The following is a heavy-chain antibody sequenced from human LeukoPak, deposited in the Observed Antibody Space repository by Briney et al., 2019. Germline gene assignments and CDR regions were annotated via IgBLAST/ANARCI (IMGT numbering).Heavy chain of an antibody. CDR1: GGSSSSSTHH. CDR2: IYKSGST. V-gene: IGHV4-39*01. J-gene: IGHJ4*02. CDR3: ARSSNFFGLGSYCDR. Sequence: PSETLSLTCTVSGGSSSSSTHHWGWIRQPPGKGLEWIGTIYKSGSTYYNPSLKSRVTISVDTSKNQFSLKLSSVTAADTAVYYCARSSNFFGLGSYCDRWGQGTLVTVSS. D-gene: IGHD3-10*01.